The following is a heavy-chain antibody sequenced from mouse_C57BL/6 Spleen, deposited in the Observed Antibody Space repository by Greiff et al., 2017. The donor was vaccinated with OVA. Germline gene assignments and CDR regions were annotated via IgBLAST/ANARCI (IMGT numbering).Heavy chain of an antibody. CDR2: ISGGGGNT. D-gene: IGHD1-1*01. V-gene: IGHV5-9*01. Sequence: EVQVVESGGGLVKPGGSLKLSCAASGFTFSSYTMSWVRQTPEKRLEWVATISGGGGNTYYPDSVKGRFTISRDNAKNTLYLQMSSLRSEDTALYYCARLHYGSSYFDYWGQGTTLTVSS. CDR3: ARLHYGSSYFDY. J-gene: IGHJ2*01. CDR1: GFTFSSYT.